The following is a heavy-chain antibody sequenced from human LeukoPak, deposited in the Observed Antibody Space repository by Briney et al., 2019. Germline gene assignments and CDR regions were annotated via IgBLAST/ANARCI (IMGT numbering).Heavy chain of an antibody. Sequence: SETLSLTCAVYGGSFSGYYWSWIRQPPGKGLEWIGEINHSGSTNYNPSLKSRVTISVDTSKNQFSLKLSSVTAADTAVYYCARLRGYNYGHMDVWGKGTTVTISS. CDR1: GGSFSGYY. D-gene: IGHD5-18*01. J-gene: IGHJ6*03. V-gene: IGHV4-34*01. CDR3: ARLRGYNYGHMDV. CDR2: INHSGST.